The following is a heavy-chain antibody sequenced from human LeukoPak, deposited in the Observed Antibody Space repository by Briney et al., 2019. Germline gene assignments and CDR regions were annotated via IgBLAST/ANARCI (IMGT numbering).Heavy chain of an antibody. CDR1: GASNRSSY. V-gene: IGHV4-59*01. CDR2: IYYTGST. J-gene: IGHJ6*02. CDR3: AGTSRYSSSWYVYYGLDV. D-gene: IGHD6-13*01. Sequence: SQTLSLTCTVSGASNRSSYWSWLRQPPGKGLEWIGYIYYTGSTNSNSSLKSRVTVSVDTSKNQFSLKLSSVTAADTAVYYCAGTSRYSSSWYVYYGLDVWGQGTTVTVSS.